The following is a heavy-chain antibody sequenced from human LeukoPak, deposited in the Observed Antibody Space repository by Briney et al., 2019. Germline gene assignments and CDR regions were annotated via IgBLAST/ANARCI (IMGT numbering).Heavy chain of an antibody. CDR3: ACSVTTQFQGDY. J-gene: IGHJ4*02. V-gene: IGHV1-3*01. Sequence: ASVKVSCKASGYTFTSYAMHWVRQAPGQRLEWMGWINAGNGNTKYSQKFQGRVTITRNTSASTAYMELSSLRSEDTAVYYCACSVTTQFQGDYWGQGTLVTVSS. D-gene: IGHD4-17*01. CDR2: INAGNGNT. CDR1: GYTFTSYA.